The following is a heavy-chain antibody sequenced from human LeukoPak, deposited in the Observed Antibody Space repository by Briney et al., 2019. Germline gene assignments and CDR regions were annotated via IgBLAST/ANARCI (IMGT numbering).Heavy chain of an antibody. Sequence: VKVSCKASGGTFNSYAISWVRQAPGQGLEWMGGIIPIFGTANYAQKFQGRVTITADESTSTAYMELSSLRSEDTAVYYCAREPARGITMVRGVIHPFDYWGQGTLVTVSS. CDR2: IIPIFGTA. V-gene: IGHV1-69*13. CDR3: AREPARGITMVRGVIHPFDY. D-gene: IGHD3-10*01. CDR1: GGTFNSYA. J-gene: IGHJ4*02.